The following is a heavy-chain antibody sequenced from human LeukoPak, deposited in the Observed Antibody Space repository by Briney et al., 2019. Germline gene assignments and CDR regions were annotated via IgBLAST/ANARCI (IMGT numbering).Heavy chain of an antibody. CDR1: GFTFSNAR. CDR2: ISGSGGST. V-gene: IGHV3-23*01. Sequence: PGGSLRLSCAASGFTFSNARMSWVRQAPGKGLEWVSAISGSGGSTYYADSVKGRFTISRDNAKNSLYLQMNSLRAEDTAVYYCAELGITMIGGVWGKGTTVTISS. CDR3: AELGITMIGGV. J-gene: IGHJ6*04. D-gene: IGHD3-10*02.